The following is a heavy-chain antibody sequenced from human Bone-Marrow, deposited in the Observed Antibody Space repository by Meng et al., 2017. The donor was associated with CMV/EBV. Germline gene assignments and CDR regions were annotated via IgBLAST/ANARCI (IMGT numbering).Heavy chain of an antibody. J-gene: IGHJ4*02. CDR2: IKQDGSAK. CDR3: ANYYATSGYFK. Sequence: GESLKISCAASGFTFSSFWMSWVRQAPGRGLEWVANIKQDGSAKNYVDSVKGRFTISRDNAKNSLYLQMNSLRDEDTAVYYCANYYATSGYFKGGQGTLVTVSS. CDR1: GFTFSSFW. D-gene: IGHD3-22*01. V-gene: IGHV3-7*01.